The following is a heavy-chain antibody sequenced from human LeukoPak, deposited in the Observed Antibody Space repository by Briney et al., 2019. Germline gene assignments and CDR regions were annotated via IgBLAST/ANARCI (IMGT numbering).Heavy chain of an antibody. Sequence: ASVKVSCKASGGTFSSYAISWVRQAPGQGLEWMGRINPSSGGTNYAQKFQGRVTMTRDTSINTVYMELSRLRSDDTAVYYCARGKTYGVDYWGQGTLVTVSS. CDR3: ARGKTYGVDY. CDR2: INPSSGGT. J-gene: IGHJ4*02. D-gene: IGHD4-17*01. CDR1: GGTFSSYA. V-gene: IGHV1-2*06.